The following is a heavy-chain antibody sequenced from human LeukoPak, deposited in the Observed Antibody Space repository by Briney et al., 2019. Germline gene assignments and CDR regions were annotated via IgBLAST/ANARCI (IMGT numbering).Heavy chain of an antibody. V-gene: IGHV4-34*01. CDR2: INHSGST. Sequence: SGTLSLTCAVYGGSFSGYYWSWIRQPPGKGLEWIGEINHSGSTNYNPSLKSRVTISVDTSKNQFSLKLSSVTAADTAVYYCAILSYGSGSYYAFDYWGQGTLVTVSS. D-gene: IGHD3-10*01. CDR1: GGSFSGYY. J-gene: IGHJ4*02. CDR3: AILSYGSGSYYAFDY.